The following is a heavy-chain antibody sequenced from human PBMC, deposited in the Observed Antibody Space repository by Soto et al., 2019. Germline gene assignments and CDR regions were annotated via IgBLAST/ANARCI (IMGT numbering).Heavy chain of an antibody. J-gene: IGHJ4*02. CDR2: ISPSSTFI. CDR3: VRARATDSRPDY. D-gene: IGHD3-22*01. V-gene: IGHV3-21*01. Sequence: PGGSLRLSCVASGFTFSLYSMVWVRRPPGKGLEWVSSISPSSTFIYYADSLQGRFSISRDNAKNSLYLQMGSLRVEDTATYFCVRARATDSRPDYWGQGSLVTVSS. CDR1: GFTFSLYS.